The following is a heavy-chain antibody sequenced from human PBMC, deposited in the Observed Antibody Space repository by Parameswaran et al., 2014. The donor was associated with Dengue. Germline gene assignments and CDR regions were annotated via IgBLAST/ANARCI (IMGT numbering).Heavy chain of an antibody. D-gene: IGHD1-26*01. J-gene: IGHJ6*02. CDR3: ARDGKEGYYYGMDV. CDR2: IYHSGST. Sequence: SETLSLTCAVSGGSISSGGHSWSWIRQPPGKGLEWIGYIYHSGSTYYNPSLKSRVTISVDRSKNQFSLKLSSVTAADTAVYYCARDGKEGYYYGMDVWGQGTTVTVSS. CDR1: GGSISSGGHS. V-gene: IGHV4-30-2*01.